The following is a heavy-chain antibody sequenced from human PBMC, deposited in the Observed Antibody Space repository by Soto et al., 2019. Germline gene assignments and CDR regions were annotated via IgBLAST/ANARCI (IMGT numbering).Heavy chain of an antibody. CDR2: IYNSGST. CDR1: GGSISTYY. CDR3: ARSHGTALLDY. V-gene: IGHV4-59*01. J-gene: IGHJ4*02. Sequence: PSETLSLTCTVSGGSISTYYWSWIRQPPGKGLEWIGYIYNSGSTNYNPSLKSRVTISLDTSKNQFSLKLSSVTAADTAVYYCARSHGTALLDYWGQGTLVTVSS. D-gene: IGHD2-15*01.